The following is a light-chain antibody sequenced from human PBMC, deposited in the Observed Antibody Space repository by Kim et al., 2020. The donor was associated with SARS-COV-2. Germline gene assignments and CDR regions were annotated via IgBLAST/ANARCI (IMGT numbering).Light chain of an antibody. Sequence: VCPGQPARITCSGEGQAKKYARWFQQKPGQAPVLVIYKDSERPSGIPERFSGSSSGTTVTLTISGAQVEDEADYYCYSAADNNVVFGGGTQLTVL. V-gene: IGLV3-27*01. CDR1: GQAKKY. J-gene: IGLJ2*01. CDR2: KDS. CDR3: YSAADNNVV.